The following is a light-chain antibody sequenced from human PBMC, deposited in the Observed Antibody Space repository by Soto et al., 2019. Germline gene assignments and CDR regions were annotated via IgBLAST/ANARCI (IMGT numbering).Light chain of an antibody. Sequence: EVVMTQSPVTLSVAPGERATLSCRASQSVSSNLAWYQQRPGQAPRLLIYEASTRATGVPARFSGSGYGKTFTLTISSLQSEDVAVYYCQRYNDWPYIFSQGNKLESK. CDR3: QRYNDWPYI. CDR1: QSVSSN. J-gene: IGKJ2*01. V-gene: IGKV3-15*01. CDR2: EAS.